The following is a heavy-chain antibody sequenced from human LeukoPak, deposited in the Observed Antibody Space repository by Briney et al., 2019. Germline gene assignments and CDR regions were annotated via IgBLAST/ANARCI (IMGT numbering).Heavy chain of an antibody. CDR1: GGSISSSSYY. CDR3: ARGYCSGGSCYSYYYYNYMDV. Sequence: SETLSLTCTVSGGSISSSSYYWGWIRQPPGKGLEWIGNIYYSGSTYYNPSLKSRVTISVDTSKNQFSLKLSSVTAADTAVYYCARGYCSGGSCYSYYYYNYMDVWGKGTTVTVSS. CDR2: IYYSGST. D-gene: IGHD2-15*01. V-gene: IGHV4-39*07. J-gene: IGHJ6*03.